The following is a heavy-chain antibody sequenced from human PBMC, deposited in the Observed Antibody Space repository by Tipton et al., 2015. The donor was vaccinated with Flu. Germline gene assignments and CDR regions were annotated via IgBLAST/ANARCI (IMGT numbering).Heavy chain of an antibody. J-gene: IGHJ4*02. V-gene: IGHV4-59*01. Sequence: TLSLTCNVSGASISDNDWSWIRQSPGKGLEWIGIIFYTGSTRYSPSLESRVTMSVDTSKKQVSLKLMSVTAADTALYYCARGSSSWSLMFDCWGQGTLATVSS. CDR1: GASISDND. CDR3: ARGSSSWSLMFDC. CDR2: IFYTGST. D-gene: IGHD2-2*01.